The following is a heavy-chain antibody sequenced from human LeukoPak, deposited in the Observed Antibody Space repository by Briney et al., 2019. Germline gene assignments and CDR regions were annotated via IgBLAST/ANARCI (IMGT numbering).Heavy chain of an antibody. D-gene: IGHD5-24*01. CDR3: ARAREMATIYWYFDL. V-gene: IGHV4-39*07. Sequence: PSETLSLTCTVSGGSISSSSYYWGWIRQPPGKGLEWSGSIYYSGSTYYNPSLKSRVTISVDTSKKQFSLKLSSVTAADTAVYYCARAREMATIYWYFDLWGRGTLVTVSS. J-gene: IGHJ2*01. CDR1: GGSISSSSYY. CDR2: IYYSGST.